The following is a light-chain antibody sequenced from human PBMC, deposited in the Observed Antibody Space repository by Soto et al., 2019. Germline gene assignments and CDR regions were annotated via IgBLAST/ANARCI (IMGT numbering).Light chain of an antibody. Sequence: EIVLTQSPGTLSLSPGERATLSCRAGQGVGSDYLAWYQQKPGQAPRILIFGASGRATGIPDRFSGSGSGTDLTLTISRLEPEDFAVYYCQQYGILSWTFGQGTKVELK. CDR1: QGVGSDY. J-gene: IGKJ1*01. CDR3: QQYGILSWT. V-gene: IGKV3-20*01. CDR2: GAS.